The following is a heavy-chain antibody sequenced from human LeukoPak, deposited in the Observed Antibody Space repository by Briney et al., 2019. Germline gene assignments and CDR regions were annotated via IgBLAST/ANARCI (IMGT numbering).Heavy chain of an antibody. D-gene: IGHD6-19*01. CDR1: GYSISNAYY. CDR3: ARDDTGYSSGWSKDFDY. Sequence: SETLSLTCSVSGYSISNAYYWGWIRQPPGKGLEWLGSIYYSGSIFYNPSLKSRVTISIDTSKNHFTLKLSSVSAADTAVYYCARDDTGYSSGWSKDFDYWGQGTLVTVSS. V-gene: IGHV4-38-2*02. J-gene: IGHJ4*02. CDR2: IYYSGSI.